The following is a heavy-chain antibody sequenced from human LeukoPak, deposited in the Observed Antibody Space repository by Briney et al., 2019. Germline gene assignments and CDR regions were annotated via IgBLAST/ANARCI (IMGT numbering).Heavy chain of an antibody. CDR2: FYTSGGT. D-gene: IGHD3-22*01. CDR3: AREALIEGFYYYMDV. CDR1: GDSISSYY. V-gene: IGHV4-4*07. J-gene: IGHJ6*03. Sequence: SETLSLTCIVSGDSISSYYWSWIRQPAGKGLEWIGRFYTSGGTNYNPSHKSRVIMSVETSQNQFSLKRSSVNAVDTAVYYCAREALIEGFYYYMDVWGKGTTVTVSS.